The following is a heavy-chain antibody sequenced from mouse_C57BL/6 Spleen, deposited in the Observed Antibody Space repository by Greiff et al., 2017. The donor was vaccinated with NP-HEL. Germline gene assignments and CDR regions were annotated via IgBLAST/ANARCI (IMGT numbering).Heavy chain of an antibody. V-gene: IGHV5-4*01. CDR3: ARAPGSSGYGFAY. D-gene: IGHD3-2*02. Sequence: EVQRVESGGGLVKPGGSLKLSCAASGFTFSSYAMSWVRQTPEKRLEWVATISDGGGYTYYPDNVKGRVTISRDNAKNNLYLQMSHLKSEDTAMYYCARAPGSSGYGFAYWGQGTLVTVSA. CDR2: ISDGGGYT. CDR1: GFTFSSYA. J-gene: IGHJ3*01.